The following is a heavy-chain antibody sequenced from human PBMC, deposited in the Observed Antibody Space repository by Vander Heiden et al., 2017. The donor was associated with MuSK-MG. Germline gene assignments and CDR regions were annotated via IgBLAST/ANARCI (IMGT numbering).Heavy chain of an antibody. Sequence: QVQLVQSGAEVKKPGASVKVSCKASGYTFTSYDINWVRQATGQGLEWMGWMNPNSGNTGYAQKFQGRVTITRNTSISTAYMELSSLRSEDTAVYYCARGGRYYDFWSGYSVNWFDPWGQGTLVTVSS. D-gene: IGHD3-3*01. J-gene: IGHJ5*02. CDR3: ARGGRYYDFWSGYSVNWFDP. V-gene: IGHV1-8*03. CDR1: GYTFTSYD. CDR2: MNPNSGNT.